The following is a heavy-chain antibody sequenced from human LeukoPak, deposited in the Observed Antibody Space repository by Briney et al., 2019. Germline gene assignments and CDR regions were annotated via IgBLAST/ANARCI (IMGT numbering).Heavy chain of an antibody. Sequence: NPGGSLRLSCAASGFTFSSYSMNWVRQAPGKGLEWVSSISSSSSYICYADSVKGRFTISRDNAKNSLYLQMNSLRAEDTAVYYCVRFVPKMVVIDHWGQGTLVTVSS. CDR3: VRFVPKMVVIDH. J-gene: IGHJ4*02. CDR1: GFTFSSYS. V-gene: IGHV3-21*01. D-gene: IGHD2-21*01. CDR2: ISSSSSYI.